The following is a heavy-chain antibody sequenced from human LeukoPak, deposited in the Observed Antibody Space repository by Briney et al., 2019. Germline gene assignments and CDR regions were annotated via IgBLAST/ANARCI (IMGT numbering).Heavy chain of an antibody. CDR2: IHPSGYT. D-gene: IGHD3-3*01. CDR1: GWSFSVFY. J-gene: IGHJ4*02. CDR3: ARGLDTYKSGVD. Sequence: SETLSLTCSVYGWSFSVFYCTWIRQPPGKGLEWIGEIHPSGYTNYNPSLMSRVTLSLDTSKNHFSLRLSSVTAADTAVYFCARGLDTYKSGVDWGQGTLVTVSS. V-gene: IGHV4-34*01.